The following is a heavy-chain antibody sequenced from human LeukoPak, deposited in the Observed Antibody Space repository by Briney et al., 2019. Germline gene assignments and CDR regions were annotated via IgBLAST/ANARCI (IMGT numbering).Heavy chain of an antibody. Sequence: ASVKVSCKASGYTFTSYGISWVRQAPGQGLEWMGWISAYNGNTNYAQKLQGRVTMTTDTSTSTAYMELRSLRSDDTAVYYCARVTDGGSTDQGWFDPWGQGTLVTVSP. V-gene: IGHV1-18*01. CDR2: ISAYNGNT. CDR3: ARVTDGGSTDQGWFDP. D-gene: IGHD2-2*01. J-gene: IGHJ5*02. CDR1: GYTFTSYG.